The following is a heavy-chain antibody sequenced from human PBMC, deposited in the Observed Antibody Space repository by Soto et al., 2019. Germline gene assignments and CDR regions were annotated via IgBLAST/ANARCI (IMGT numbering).Heavy chain of an antibody. J-gene: IGHJ4*02. CDR2: IYYSGST. Sequence: QVQLQESGPGLVKPSQTLSLTCTVSGGSISSGGYYWSWISQHPGKGLEWVGYIYYSGSTYYNPSLKSRVSISVDTSKNQFSLYLSSVTAADTAVYYCACTYGDYGLGYWGQGTLVTVSS. D-gene: IGHD4-17*01. V-gene: IGHV4-31*03. CDR3: ACTYGDYGLGY. CDR1: GGSISSGGYY.